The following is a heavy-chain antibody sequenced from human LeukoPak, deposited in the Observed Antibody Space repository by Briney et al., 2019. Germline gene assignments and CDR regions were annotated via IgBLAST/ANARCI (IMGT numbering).Heavy chain of an antibody. CDR2: IKQDGSEK. CDR3: ARIGYSYGPLGYYYYMDV. Sequence: GGSLRLSCAASGFTFSSYWMSWVRQAPGKGLEWVANIKQDGSEKYYVDSVKGLFTISRDNAKNSLYLQMNSLRAEDTAVYYCARIGYSYGPLGYYYYMDVWGKGTTATISS. J-gene: IGHJ6*03. V-gene: IGHV3-7*01. D-gene: IGHD5-18*01. CDR1: GFTFSSYW.